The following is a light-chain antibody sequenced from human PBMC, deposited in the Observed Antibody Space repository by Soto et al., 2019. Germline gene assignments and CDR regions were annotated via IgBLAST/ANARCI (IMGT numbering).Light chain of an antibody. CDR1: RSDVGGYDY. Sequence: QSALTQPASVSGSPGQSITISCTGTRSDVGGYDYVSWYQQHPGKAPKLMIYEVRNRPSGISNRFSGSKSGNTASLTISGLQAEDEADYYCTSYTTSSILYVFGTGTKVTAL. V-gene: IGLV2-14*01. J-gene: IGLJ1*01. CDR2: EVR. CDR3: TSYTTSSILYV.